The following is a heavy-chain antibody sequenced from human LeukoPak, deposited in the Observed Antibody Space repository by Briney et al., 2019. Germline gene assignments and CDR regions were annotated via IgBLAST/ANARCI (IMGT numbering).Heavy chain of an antibody. J-gene: IGHJ4*02. D-gene: IGHD3-10*01. CDR1: GFTFNSYS. CDR3: ARDRVTMVRGVNYYFDY. V-gene: IGHV3-21*04. CDR2: ISSSSSYI. Sequence: GGSLTLSCAASGFTFNSYSMNWVRQAPGKGLEWVSSISSSSSYIYYADSVKGRFTISRDNAKNSLYLQMNSLRAEDTAVYYCARDRVTMVRGVNYYFDYWGQGTLVTVSS.